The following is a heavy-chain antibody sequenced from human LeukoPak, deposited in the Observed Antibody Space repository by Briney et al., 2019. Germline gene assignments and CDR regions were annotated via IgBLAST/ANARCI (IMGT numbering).Heavy chain of an antibody. D-gene: IGHD5-12*01. V-gene: IGHV3-30*02. Sequence: GGSLRLSCAASGFTFSSYGMHWVRQAPGKGLEWVAFIRYDGSNKYYADSVKGRFTISRDNSKNALYLQMNSLRAEDTAVYYCAKVGDSGYDSWDYWGQGTLVTVSS. CDR3: AKVGDSGYDSWDY. CDR2: IRYDGSNK. CDR1: GFTFSSYG. J-gene: IGHJ4*02.